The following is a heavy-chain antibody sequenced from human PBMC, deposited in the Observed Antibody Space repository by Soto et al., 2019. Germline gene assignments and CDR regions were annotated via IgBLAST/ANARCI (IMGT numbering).Heavy chain of an antibody. CDR1: GFTFSSYG. CDR2: ISHDGNQK. D-gene: IGHD2-2*01. Sequence: GGSLRLSCAASGFTFSSYGMHWVHQTPDKGLEWVAVISHDGNQKYYADFAKGRFTISRDNARNTLHLQMNSLRPEDTAFFYCVKATLPTAIKFGVDSWGQGTLVTVSS. J-gene: IGHJ5*01. V-gene: IGHV3-30*18. CDR3: VKATLPTAIKFGVDS.